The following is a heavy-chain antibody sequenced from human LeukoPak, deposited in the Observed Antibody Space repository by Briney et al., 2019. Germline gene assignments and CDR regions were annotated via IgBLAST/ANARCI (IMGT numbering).Heavy chain of an antibody. J-gene: IGHJ4*02. V-gene: IGHV4-39*01. CDR2: IYYSGST. CDR3: ARPYSRIAAADDFDY. Sequence: SETLSLTCTVSGGSISSSSYYWGWIRQPPGKGLEWIGGIYYSGSTYYNPSLKSRVTISVDTSKNQFSLKLSSVTAADTAVYYCARPYSRIAAADDFDYWGQGTLVTASS. CDR1: GGSISSSSYY. D-gene: IGHD6-13*01.